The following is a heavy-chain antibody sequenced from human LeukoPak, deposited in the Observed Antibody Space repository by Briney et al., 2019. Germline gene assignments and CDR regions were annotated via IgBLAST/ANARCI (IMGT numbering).Heavy chain of an antibody. D-gene: IGHD5-24*01. J-gene: IGHJ4*02. CDR2: ISYDGSNK. CDR1: GFTFSSYA. Sequence: GGSLRLSCAASGFTFSSYAMHWVRQAPGRGLEWMAIISYDGSNKYYADSVKGRFPISRDNSKNTLYLQMNGLRAEDTAVCYCARSGIEMATITSVDYWGQGTLVTVSS. V-gene: IGHV3-30-3*01. CDR3: ARSGIEMATITSVDY.